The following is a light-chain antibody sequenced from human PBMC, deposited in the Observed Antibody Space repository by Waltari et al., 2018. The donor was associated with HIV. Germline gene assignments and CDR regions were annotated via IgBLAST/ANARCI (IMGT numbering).Light chain of an antibody. V-gene: IGKV3-11*01. J-gene: IGKJ4*01. CDR2: DAS. CDR3: QQRSHWPLT. Sequence: ETVLTQSPPRLPLSPGERATPSCRANQSVSDFLAWYRQTPGQPPRLLIYDASTRATGTPARFSGSGSGTDFTLTISSLEPEDFAVYYCQQRSHWPLTFGGGTKVEMK. CDR1: QSVSDF.